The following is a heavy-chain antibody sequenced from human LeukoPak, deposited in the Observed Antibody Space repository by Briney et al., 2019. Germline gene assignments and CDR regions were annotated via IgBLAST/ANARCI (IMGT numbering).Heavy chain of an antibody. D-gene: IGHD4-11*01. Sequence: SETLSLTCTVSGGSISSSSYYWGWIRQPPGKGLEWIGRIYTSGSTNYNPSLKSRVTMSVDTSKNQFSLKLSSVTAADTAVYYCARESVDYSNSYYFDYWGQGTLVTVSS. CDR1: GGSISSSSYY. J-gene: IGHJ4*02. CDR2: IYTSGST. CDR3: ARESVDYSNSYYFDY. V-gene: IGHV4-39*07.